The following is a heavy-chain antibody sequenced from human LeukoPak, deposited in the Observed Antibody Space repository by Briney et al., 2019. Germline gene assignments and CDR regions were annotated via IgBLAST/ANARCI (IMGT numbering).Heavy chain of an antibody. V-gene: IGHV3-74*01. CDR2: IKSDGTDT. CDR1: GFTFSNYW. D-gene: IGHD3-22*01. CDR3: LYHDSGVTSPLESY. Sequence: PGGSLRLSCVASGFTFSNYWMLWLRQAPGMGLVWVSRIKSDGTDTTYADSVKGRFTISRDNAKSTLYLQMNSLRAEDTAVYYCLYHDSGVTSPLESYWGQGILVTVST. J-gene: IGHJ4*02.